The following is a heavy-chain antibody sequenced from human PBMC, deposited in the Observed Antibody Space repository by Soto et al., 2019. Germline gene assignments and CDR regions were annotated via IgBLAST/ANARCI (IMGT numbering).Heavy chain of an antibody. CDR3: ASHLTGVLVVGTSPPGGDNFGWDV. V-gene: IGHV1-69*02. D-gene: IGHD2-15*01. Sequence: QVQLVQSGAEVKKPGSSVKVSCKASGGTFSRYTFTWVRQAPGQGLEWMGRIIPIVEIPNYAPKVQGRVTITADKSTSTASMAPRRPTSDDTAVYYCASHLTGVLVVGTSPPGGDNFGWDVWGQGTTVSVS. CDR2: IIPIVEIP. CDR1: GGTFSRYT. J-gene: IGHJ6*02.